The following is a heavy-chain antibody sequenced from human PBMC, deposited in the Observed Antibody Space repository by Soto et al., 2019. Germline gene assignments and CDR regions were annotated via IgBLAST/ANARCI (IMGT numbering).Heavy chain of an antibody. CDR1: VFTSSSNA. CDR2: ISDRGATT. J-gene: IGHJ4*02. Sequence: AWWSLRLSCAASVFTSSSNAMYWFRQAPGKGLEWVSAISDRGATTHYADSVKGRFTISRDTSKNTLYLQLNTLRADDTAVYYCAKDKPGTTSFDYWGQGTLVTVSS. CDR3: AKDKPGTTSFDY. D-gene: IGHD1-1*01. V-gene: IGHV3-23*01.